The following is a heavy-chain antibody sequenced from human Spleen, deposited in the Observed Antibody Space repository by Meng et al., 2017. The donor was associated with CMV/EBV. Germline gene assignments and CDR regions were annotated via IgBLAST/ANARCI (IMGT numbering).Heavy chain of an antibody. CDR2: VSSSSTYI. CDR1: GFTFSSYT. J-gene: IGHJ4*02. D-gene: IGHD4-17*01. CDR3: TRDPFRGVGLGDEDFYFDY. Sequence: GGSLRLSCAASGFTFSSYTMNWVRQAPGKGLEWVSSVSSSSTYIYYADSVKGRFTISSDNAKNSLYLQMNSLRTEDTAVYYCTRDPFRGVGLGDEDFYFDYWGQGTLVTVSS. V-gene: IGHV3-21*01.